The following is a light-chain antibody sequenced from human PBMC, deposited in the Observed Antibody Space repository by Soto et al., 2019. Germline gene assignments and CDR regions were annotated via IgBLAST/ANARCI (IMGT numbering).Light chain of an antibody. CDR3: HQYNSYPHT. V-gene: IGKV1-5*03. J-gene: IGKJ2*01. CDR1: QSIASW. Sequence: DIQLTQSPSTLSASVGDRVSITCRASQSIASWLAWYQLKPGKAPRLVIYKASSLESEVPSRFSGSGSGTEFTLTITSLQPDDFATYYCHQYNSYPHTFGQGTKLEIK. CDR2: KAS.